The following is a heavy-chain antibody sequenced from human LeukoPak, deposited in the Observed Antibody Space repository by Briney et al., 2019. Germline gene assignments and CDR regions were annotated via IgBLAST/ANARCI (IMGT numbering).Heavy chain of an antibody. D-gene: IGHD3-10*01. CDR3: ARRKYYTIEN. J-gene: IGHJ4*02. CDR2: IYYSGRT. Sequence: SKTLSLTCTVSGDSISSSGYYWGWIRQPPGKGLEWIASIYYSGRTYYNPSLKSRITISVDSSKNQFSLRLSSVTAADTAVYYCARRKYYTIENWGQGTLVTVSS. V-gene: IGHV4-39*01. CDR1: GDSISSSGYY.